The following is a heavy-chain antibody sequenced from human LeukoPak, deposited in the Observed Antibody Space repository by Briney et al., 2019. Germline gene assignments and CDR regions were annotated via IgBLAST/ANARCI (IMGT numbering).Heavy chain of an antibody. CDR1: GLTFSSYA. V-gene: IGHV3-23*01. D-gene: IGHD6-19*01. CDR2: ISVCGGGT. J-gene: IGHJ4*02. CDR3: AKTTTGYSSGRYPGWPVDY. Sequence: GGSLRLSCAPSGLTFSSYAVSWVRQARGKGLEWVSAISVCGGGTYYADSVKGRFTISRDNSKNTLYLQMNSLSTEDTAVYYCAKTTTGYSSGRYPGWPVDYWGEGTLVTVSS.